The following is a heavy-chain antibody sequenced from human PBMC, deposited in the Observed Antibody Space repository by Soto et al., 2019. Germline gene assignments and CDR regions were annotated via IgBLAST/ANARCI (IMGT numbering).Heavy chain of an antibody. D-gene: IGHD3-3*01. CDR2: IYSGGST. Sequence: EVQLVETGGGLIQPGGSLRLSCAASGFTVSSNYMSWVRQAPGKGLEWVSVIYSGGSTYYADSVKGRFTISRDNSKNTLYLQMNSLRAEDTAVYYCASRVVSIFVLRGRYYGMDVWGQGTTVTVSS. CDR1: GFTVSSNY. CDR3: ASRVVSIFVLRGRYYGMDV. V-gene: IGHV3-53*02. J-gene: IGHJ6*02.